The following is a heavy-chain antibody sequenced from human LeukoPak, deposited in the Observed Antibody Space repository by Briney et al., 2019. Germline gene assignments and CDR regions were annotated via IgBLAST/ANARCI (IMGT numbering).Heavy chain of an antibody. D-gene: IGHD3-22*01. Sequence: ASVKVSCKASGYTFTSYGISWVRQAPGQGLEWMGWISAYNGNTNYAQKLQGRVTITRDTSASTAYMELSSLRSEDTAVYYCARGVGYYDSSGYYLLDYWGQGTLVTVSS. CDR2: ISAYNGNT. V-gene: IGHV1-18*01. J-gene: IGHJ4*02. CDR1: GYTFTSYG. CDR3: ARGVGYYDSSGYYLLDY.